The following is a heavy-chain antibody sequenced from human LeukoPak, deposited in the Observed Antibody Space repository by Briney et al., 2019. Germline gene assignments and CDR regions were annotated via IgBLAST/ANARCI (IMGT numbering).Heavy chain of an antibody. Sequence: ASVKVSCKTSGYTFTGYYIHWVRQAPGQGLEWMGWIRPNSGGTKYAQKFQGRVTTTRDTSISTAYMELNRLRSDDTAVYYCARDDDYGSGTYMDVWGKGTTVTVSS. D-gene: IGHD3-10*01. J-gene: IGHJ6*03. CDR1: GYTFTGYY. CDR2: IRPNSGGT. V-gene: IGHV1-2*02. CDR3: ARDDDYGSGTYMDV.